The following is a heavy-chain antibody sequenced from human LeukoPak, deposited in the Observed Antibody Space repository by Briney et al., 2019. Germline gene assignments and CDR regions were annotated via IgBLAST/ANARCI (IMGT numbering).Heavy chain of an antibody. V-gene: IGHV3-21*01. CDR2: ISSSSSYI. CDR1: GFTFSDYY. D-gene: IGHD1-7*01. CDR3: ARGNCPGGDY. J-gene: IGHJ4*02. Sequence: PGGSLRLSCAASGFTFSDYYMSWVRQAPGKGLEWVSSISSSSSYIYCADSVKGRFTISRDNAKNSLYLQMNSLRAEDTAVYYCARGNCPGGDYWGQGTLVTVSS.